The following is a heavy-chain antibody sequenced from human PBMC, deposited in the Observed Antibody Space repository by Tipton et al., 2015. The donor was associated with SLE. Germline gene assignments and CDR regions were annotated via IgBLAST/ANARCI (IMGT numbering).Heavy chain of an antibody. D-gene: IGHD5-12*01. CDR2: SYLGGGT. V-gene: IGHV3-53*01. J-gene: IGHJ4*02. Sequence: SLRLSCAASAFSVSAYHMAWVRQAPGKGLEWVSVSYLGGGTAYADSVKGRFTLSRDTSENTVYLQMDGLRAEDTAVYYCANVERYSGYDYHFESRGPGSPVTASS. CDR3: ANVERYSGYDYHFES. CDR1: AFSVSAYH.